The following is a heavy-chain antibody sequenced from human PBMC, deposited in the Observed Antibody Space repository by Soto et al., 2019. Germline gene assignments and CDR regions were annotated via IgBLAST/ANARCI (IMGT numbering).Heavy chain of an antibody. J-gene: IGHJ4*02. CDR3: ARTKCSGGSCYPWSLDY. CDR1: GGSITAGGYY. V-gene: IGHV4-31*03. Sequence: TLSLTCTVSGGSITAGGYYWSWIRQLPGRGGEWIDHRYYSESTYYNPSLKSRVSISLDTSKNQLSLKLSFVTAADTAMYYCARTKCSGGSCYPWSLDYWGQGTPVTVS. CDR2: RYYSEST. D-gene: IGHD2-15*01.